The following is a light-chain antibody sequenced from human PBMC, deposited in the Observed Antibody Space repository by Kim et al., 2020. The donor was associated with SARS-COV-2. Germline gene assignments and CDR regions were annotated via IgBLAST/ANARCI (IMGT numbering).Light chain of an antibody. Sequence: GQSITISCTGTGSDVGGYNYVSWYQQNPGKAPKLMIYDVSKRPSGVSNRFSGSKSGNAASLTISGLQAEDEADYYCSSYTSSSTWVFGGGTQLTVL. V-gene: IGLV2-14*04. J-gene: IGLJ3*02. CDR3: SSYTSSSTWV. CDR2: DVS. CDR1: GSDVGGYNY.